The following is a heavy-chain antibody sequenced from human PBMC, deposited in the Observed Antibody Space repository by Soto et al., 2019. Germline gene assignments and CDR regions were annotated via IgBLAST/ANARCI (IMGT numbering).Heavy chain of an antibody. CDR3: AKAPGGYSSRKTPKQTPFDP. J-gene: IGHJ5*02. CDR1: GFTFSSYA. CDR2: ISGSGGST. D-gene: IGHD6-13*01. Sequence: GGSLRLSCAASGFTFSSYAMSWVRQAPGKGLEWVSAISGSGGSTYYADSVKGRFTISRDNSKNTLYLQMNSLRAEDTAVYYCAKAPGGYSSRKTPKQTPFDPWGQGTLVTVSS. V-gene: IGHV3-23*01.